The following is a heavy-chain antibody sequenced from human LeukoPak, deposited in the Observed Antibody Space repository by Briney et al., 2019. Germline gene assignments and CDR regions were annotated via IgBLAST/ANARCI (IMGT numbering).Heavy chain of an antibody. D-gene: IGHD6-19*01. J-gene: IGHJ4*02. CDR1: GFTFSNYA. CDR2: ISSSSSYT. CDR3: ARVSPPPYSSGWYGNEQEYYFDY. Sequence: GGSLRLSCVASGFTFSNYAMNWVRQAPGKGLEWVSYISSSSSYTNYADSVKGRFTISRDNAKSSLYLQMNSLRAEDTAVYYCARVSPPPYSSGWYGNEQEYYFDYWGQGTLVTVSS. V-gene: IGHV3-11*05.